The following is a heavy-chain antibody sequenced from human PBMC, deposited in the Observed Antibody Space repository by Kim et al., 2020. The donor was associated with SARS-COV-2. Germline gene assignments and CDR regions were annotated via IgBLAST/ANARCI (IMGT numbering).Heavy chain of an antibody. CDR2: IYYSGST. Sequence: SETLSLTCTVSGGSVSSGSYYWSWIRQPPGKGLEWIGYIYYSGSTNYNPALKRRVTISVDTSKNQFSLKLSSVTAADTAVYYCASSGNYPREEAFDFWG. J-gene: IGHJ3*01. CDR1: GGSVSSGSYY. CDR3: ASSGNYPREEAFDF. V-gene: IGHV4-61*01. D-gene: IGHD1-26*01.